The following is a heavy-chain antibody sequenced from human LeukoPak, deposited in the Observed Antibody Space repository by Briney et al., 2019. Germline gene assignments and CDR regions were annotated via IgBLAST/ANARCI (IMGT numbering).Heavy chain of an antibody. V-gene: IGHV1-2*02. J-gene: IGHJ4*02. CDR3: ARGLPYVSPEKSPADY. CDR1: GYTFTGYY. D-gene: IGHD1-14*01. CDR2: INPNSGVT. Sequence: ASVKVSCKASGYTFTGYYMHWVRQAPGQGLEWMGWINPNSGVTNYAQKFQGRVTMTRDTSISTAYMELSRLRSDDTAVYYYARGLPYVSPEKSPADYWGQGTLVTVSS.